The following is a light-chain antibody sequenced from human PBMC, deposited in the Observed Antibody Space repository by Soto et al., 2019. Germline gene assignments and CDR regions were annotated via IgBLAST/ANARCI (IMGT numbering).Light chain of an antibody. CDR3: CSSAGSDPSV. J-gene: IGLJ3*02. CDR1: SSDVGGYNY. Sequence: QSALTQPRSVSGSPGQSVTISCTGTSSDVGGYNYVSWYQQHPGKAPKLIIYDVSKRPSGVPDRFSGSKSGNTASLTISGLQAEDEADYYCCSSAGSDPSVFGGGTKLTVL. V-gene: IGLV2-11*01. CDR2: DVS.